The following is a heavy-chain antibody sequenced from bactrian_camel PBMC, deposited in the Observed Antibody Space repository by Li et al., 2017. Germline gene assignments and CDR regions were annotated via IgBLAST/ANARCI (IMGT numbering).Heavy chain of an antibody. Sequence: VQLVESGGGLVQPGGSLRLSCAASGFTFSSYAMTWVRQTPGKGLEWLSYISADRRATNYADSVKGRFTISQDRDKTSTFLQMNSLKPEDTAVHYCVRDALWLARYYSTNDWAYWGQGTQVTVS. CDR1: GFTFSSYA. J-gene: IGHJ4*01. V-gene: IGHV3S35*01. CDR2: ISADRRAT. CDR3: VRDALWLARYYSTNDWAY. D-gene: IGHD4*01.